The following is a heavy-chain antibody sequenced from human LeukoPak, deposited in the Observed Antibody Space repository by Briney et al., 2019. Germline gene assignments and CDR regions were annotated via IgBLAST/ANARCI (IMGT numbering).Heavy chain of an antibody. V-gene: IGHV4-59*01. Sequence: PSETLSLTCHVSGGYITTYYWSWIRQPPGKRLEWIGYAYYSGTNEYNPSLRSRLTMSADASRNQFSLTLSSVTAAGTAIYYCATLNIESSSGWFFRSWGQGTLVSVSS. CDR1: GGYITTYY. D-gene: IGHD6-19*01. J-gene: IGHJ5*02. CDR3: ATLNIESSSGWFFRS. CDR2: AYYSGTN.